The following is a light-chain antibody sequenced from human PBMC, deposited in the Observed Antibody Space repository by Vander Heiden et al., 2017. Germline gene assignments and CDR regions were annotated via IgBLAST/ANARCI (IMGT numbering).Light chain of an antibody. J-gene: IGLJ1*01. CDR2: NNN. V-gene: IGLV1-40*01. Sequence: QSLLTPRPPVCGPAGHRITLSCTGTSSNIGAGYDVHWYQHLPGTVPKLLIYNNNNRPSGVPDRFSGSKSGTSASLAITGLQAEDEADYYCQAYDNSLSGSVFGPGTKVTVL. CDR1: SSNIGAGYD. CDR3: QAYDNSLSGSV.